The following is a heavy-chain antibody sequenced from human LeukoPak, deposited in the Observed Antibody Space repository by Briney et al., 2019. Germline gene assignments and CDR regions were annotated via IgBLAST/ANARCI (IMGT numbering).Heavy chain of an antibody. CDR3: AREGPRSSYSYGYGEAYYYYYMDV. Sequence: SETLSLTCTVSGGSISSSSYYWGWIRQPPGKGLEWIGSIYYSGSTYYNPSLKSRVTISVDTSKNQFSLKLSSVTAADTAVYYCAREGPRSSYSYGYGEAYYYYYMDVWGKGTTVTISS. V-gene: IGHV4-39*07. CDR2: IYYSGST. J-gene: IGHJ6*03. CDR1: GGSISSSSYY. D-gene: IGHD5-18*01.